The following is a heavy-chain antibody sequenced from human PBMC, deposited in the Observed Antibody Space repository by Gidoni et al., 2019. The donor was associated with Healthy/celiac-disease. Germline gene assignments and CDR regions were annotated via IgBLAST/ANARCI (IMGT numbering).Heavy chain of an antibody. CDR2: IIPIFGTA. Sequence: QVQLVQSGAEVKKPGSSVKVSCKAAGGSCSSYAISWVRQAPGQGLEWMGGIIPIFGTANYAQKFQGRVTITADKSTSTAYMELSSLRVEDSALYYCARDRGYIGYFLEYWVQGLLVTVSS. CDR1: GGSCSSYA. CDR3: ARDRGYIGYFLEY. D-gene: IGHD5-12*01. V-gene: IGHV1-69*06. J-gene: IGHJ4*02.